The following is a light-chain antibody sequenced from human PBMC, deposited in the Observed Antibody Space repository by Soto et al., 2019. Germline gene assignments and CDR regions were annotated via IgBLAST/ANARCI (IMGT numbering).Light chain of an antibody. V-gene: IGLV2-23*01. Sequence: QSALTQPVSVSESPGQSITISCTGTSSDVGSYNLVSWYQQHPGKTPILIIYDDNKRPSAVSDRFSGSKSGYTASLTITGLQAEDEADYYCCSYAGTSTSVFGTGTKLTVL. CDR1: SSDVGSYNL. CDR2: DDN. CDR3: CSYAGTSTSV. J-gene: IGLJ1*01.